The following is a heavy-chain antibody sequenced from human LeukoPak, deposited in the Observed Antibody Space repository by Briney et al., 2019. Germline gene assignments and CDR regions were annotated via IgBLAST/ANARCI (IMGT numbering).Heavy chain of an antibody. CDR1: AFTVSSNY. J-gene: IGHJ4*02. Sequence: GGSLRLSCAASAFTVSSNYMSWVRQAPGKGLEWVSVIYSGGSTYYADSVKGRFTISRDNSKNTLYLQMNSLRAEDTAVYYCATPRGIRGVNLDYWGQGTLVTVSS. D-gene: IGHD3-10*01. V-gene: IGHV3-66*01. CDR3: ATPRGIRGVNLDY. CDR2: IYSGGST.